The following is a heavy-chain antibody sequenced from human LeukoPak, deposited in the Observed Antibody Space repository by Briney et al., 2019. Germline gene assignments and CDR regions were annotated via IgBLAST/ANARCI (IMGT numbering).Heavy chain of an antibody. Sequence: PGGSLRLSCAASGFTFSSYAMHWVRQAPGKGLEWVAVISYDGSNKYYADSVEGRFTISRDNSKNTLYLQMNSLRAEDTAVYYCASSDYGGYFDYWGQGTLVTVSS. CDR2: ISYDGSNK. CDR1: GFTFSSYA. CDR3: ASSDYGGYFDY. J-gene: IGHJ4*02. D-gene: IGHD4-23*01. V-gene: IGHV3-30-3*01.